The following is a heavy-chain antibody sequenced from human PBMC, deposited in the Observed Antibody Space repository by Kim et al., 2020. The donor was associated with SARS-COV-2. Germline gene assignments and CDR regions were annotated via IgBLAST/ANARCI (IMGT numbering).Heavy chain of an antibody. CDR1: GGSFSGYY. J-gene: IGHJ5*02. CDR2: INHSGST. V-gene: IGHV4-34*01. D-gene: IGHD4-17*01. Sequence: SETLSLTCAVYGGSFSGYYWSWIRQPPGKGLEWIGEINHSGSTNYNPSLKSRVTISVDTSKNQFSLKLSSVTAADTAVYYCARDTVTTDRWFDPWGQGTLVTVSS. CDR3: ARDTVTTDRWFDP.